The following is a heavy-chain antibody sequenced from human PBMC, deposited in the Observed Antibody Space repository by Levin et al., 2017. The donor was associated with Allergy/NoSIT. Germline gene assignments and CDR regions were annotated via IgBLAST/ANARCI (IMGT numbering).Heavy chain of an antibody. Sequence: GESLKISCAVSGFTFSSYTMSWVRQAPGKGLEWVSFISDSGLTIYYADSVRGRFTISRDDAKNSLYLQINSLRVEDTAVYYCARNELTCSGGSCYSYYYMDVWGKGTTITVSS. CDR1: GFTFSSYT. CDR2: ISDSGLTI. V-gene: IGHV3-48*01. J-gene: IGHJ6*03. D-gene: IGHD2-15*01. CDR3: ARNELTCSGGSCYSYYYMDV.